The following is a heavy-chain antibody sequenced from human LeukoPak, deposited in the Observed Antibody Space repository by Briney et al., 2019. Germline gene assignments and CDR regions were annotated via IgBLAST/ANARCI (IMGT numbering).Heavy chain of an antibody. Sequence: GESLKISCKGSEYSLTSYWIGWVRQMPGKGLEWMGVIYPGDSDTRYSPSFQGQVTISADKPINTAYLQWGSLKASDTAMYYCARRDCSNTSCYGYYFDYWGQGTLVTVSS. CDR2: IYPGDSDT. CDR1: EYSLTSYW. V-gene: IGHV5-51*01. D-gene: IGHD2-2*01. J-gene: IGHJ4*02. CDR3: ARRDCSNTSCYGYYFDY.